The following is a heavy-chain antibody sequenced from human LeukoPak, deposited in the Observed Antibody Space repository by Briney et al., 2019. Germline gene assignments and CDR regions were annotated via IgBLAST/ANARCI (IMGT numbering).Heavy chain of an antibody. J-gene: IGHJ6*02. CDR1: GFTFSSYG. V-gene: IGHV3-30*18. CDR2: ISYDGSNK. Sequence: GGSLRLSCAASGFTFSSYGMHWVRQAPGKGLEWVAVISYDGSNKYYAVSVKGRFTISRDNSKNTLYLQMNSLRAEDTAVYYCAKDLGDIVVVVAENDYYYGMDVWGQGTTVTVSS. CDR3: AKDLGDIVVVVAENDYYYGMDV. D-gene: IGHD2-15*01.